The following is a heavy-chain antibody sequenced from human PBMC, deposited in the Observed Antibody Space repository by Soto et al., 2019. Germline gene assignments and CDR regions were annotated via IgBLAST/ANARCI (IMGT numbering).Heavy chain of an antibody. CDR3: ARDLDFWTVTTVVTPGFGY. CDR1: GGSISGYY. V-gene: IGHV4-4*07. CDR2: IYTSGST. Sequence: NPSETLSLTCTVSGGSISGYYWIWIRQPAGKGLEWIGRIYTSGSTNYNPSLKSRVTMSVDTSKNQFSLKLSSVTAADTAVYYCARDLDFWTVTTVVTPGFGYWGQGTLVTVSS. J-gene: IGHJ4*02. D-gene: IGHD4-17*01.